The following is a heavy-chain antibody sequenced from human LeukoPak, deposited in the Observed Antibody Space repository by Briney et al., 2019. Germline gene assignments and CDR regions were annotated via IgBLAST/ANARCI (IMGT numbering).Heavy chain of an antibody. CDR3: ARLPVITMIVVVIPGYFDY. D-gene: IGHD3-22*01. CDR1: GFTFSSYA. Sequence: GGSLRLSCAASGFTFSSYAMSWVRQAPGKGLEWVSAISGSGGSTYYADSVKGRFTISRDNSKNTLYLQMNSLRAEDTAVYYCARLPVITMIVVVIPGYFDYWGQGTLLTVSS. CDR2: ISGSGGST. V-gene: IGHV3-23*01. J-gene: IGHJ4*02.